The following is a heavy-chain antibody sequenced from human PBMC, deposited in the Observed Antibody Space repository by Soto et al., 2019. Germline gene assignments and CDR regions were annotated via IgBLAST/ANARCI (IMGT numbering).Heavy chain of an antibody. V-gene: IGHV1-8*01. CDR2: MNPNSGNT. Sequence: SVRVSCKASGYTFTSYDINWVRQATGQGLEWMGWMNPNSGNTGYAQKFQGRVTMTRNTSISTAYMELSSLRSEDTAVYYCARGLIRFTGRFDPWGQGTLVTVSS. D-gene: IGHD3-3*01. CDR3: ARGLIRFTGRFDP. CDR1: GYTFTSYD. J-gene: IGHJ5*02.